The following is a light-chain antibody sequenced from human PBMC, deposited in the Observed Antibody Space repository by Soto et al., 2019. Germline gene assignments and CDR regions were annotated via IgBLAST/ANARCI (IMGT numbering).Light chain of an antibody. J-gene: IGKJ1*01. CDR2: KAP. CDR1: QSIGNW. Sequence: DIQVTQSPSTLSASVGDRVTITCRASQSIGNWLAWLQQKPGKAPKLLIYKAPSLESGVPSRFSGSGSGTEFTLTISSLQPDDFATYYCQQYHSYSRTVGQGTEVDIK. V-gene: IGKV1-5*03. CDR3: QQYHSYSRT.